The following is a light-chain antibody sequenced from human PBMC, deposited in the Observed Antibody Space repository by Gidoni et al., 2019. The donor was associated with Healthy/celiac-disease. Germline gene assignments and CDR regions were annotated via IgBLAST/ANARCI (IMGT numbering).Light chain of an antibody. V-gene: IGKV1-39*01. J-gene: IGKJ4*01. Sequence: PSSLSASVGDRVTITCRASQSISSYLNWYQQKPGKAPKLLIYAASSLQSGVPSRFSGSGSGTDFTLTISSLQPEDFATYYCQQSYSTPLTFGGGTKVEIK. CDR3: QQSYSTPLT. CDR1: QSISSY. CDR2: AAS.